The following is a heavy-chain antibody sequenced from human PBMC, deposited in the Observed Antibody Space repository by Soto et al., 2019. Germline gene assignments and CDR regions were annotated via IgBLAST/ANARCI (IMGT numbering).Heavy chain of an antibody. D-gene: IGHD6-25*01. CDR2: ISYSGTT. J-gene: IGHJ4*02. Sequence: PSETLSLTCTVSGGSITSTNFYWGWIRQPPGKGLEWIATISYSGTTYYNPSLKSRVTISVDTSKNQFSLKLNSVTAADTAVYYCTRRSAFASDYWGQGTLVTVSS. V-gene: IGHV4-39*01. CDR3: TRRSAFASDY. CDR1: GGSITSTNFY.